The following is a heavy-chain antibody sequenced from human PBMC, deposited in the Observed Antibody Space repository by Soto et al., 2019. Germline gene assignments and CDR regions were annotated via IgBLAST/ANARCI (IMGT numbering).Heavy chain of an antibody. CDR3: ARHQRDDTSRKIDC. D-gene: IGHD3-22*01. J-gene: IGHJ4*02. CDR1: GYSFISNW. CDR2: INPVDSDI. V-gene: IGHV5-51*01. Sequence: PGESLKISCQGSGYSFISNWIGWVRQMPGKGLEWMGIINPVDSDIKYSPSFQGQVTISADKSIGTAYLQWSSLKASDTAMYYCARHQRDDTSRKIDCWGQGTLVTASS.